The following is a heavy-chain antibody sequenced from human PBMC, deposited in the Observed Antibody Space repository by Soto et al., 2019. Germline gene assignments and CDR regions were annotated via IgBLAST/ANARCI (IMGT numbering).Heavy chain of an antibody. J-gene: IGHJ4*02. D-gene: IGHD4-17*01. CDR2: IFYSGSA. CDR3: ARRPATILTTPQVKYYFDS. Sequence: SETLSLTCTVSGGSISTSSYYWGWIRQPPGKGLEWLGSIFYSGSAYYNPSLKSRVTISIDTSKNQFSLKLTSVTAADTAVYHCARRPATILTTPQVKYYFDSWGQGTLVTVSS. V-gene: IGHV4-39*01. CDR1: GGSISTSSYY.